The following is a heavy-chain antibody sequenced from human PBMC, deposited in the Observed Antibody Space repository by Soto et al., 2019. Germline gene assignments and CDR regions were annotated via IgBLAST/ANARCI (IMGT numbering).Heavy chain of an antibody. D-gene: IGHD1-26*01. CDR1: GFTFSSYG. CDR3: AKGHYRFDY. Sequence: GGSLRLSCAASGFTFSSYGMHWVRQAPGKGLEWVAVISYDGSNKYYADSVKGRFTISRDNPKNTLYLQMNSLRAEDTAVYYCAKGHYRFDYWGQGTLVTVSS. J-gene: IGHJ4*02. V-gene: IGHV3-30*18. CDR2: ISYDGSNK.